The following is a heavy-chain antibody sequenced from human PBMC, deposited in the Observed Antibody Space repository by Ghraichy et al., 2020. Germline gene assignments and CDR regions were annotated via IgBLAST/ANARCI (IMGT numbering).Heavy chain of an antibody. J-gene: IGHJ4*02. CDR3: VKGRYTGSSGDFDY. CDR2: ISYNGGST. Sequence: GGSLRLSCSASGFSFSSYAMHWVRQAPGKGLEYASAISYNGGSTYYADSVKGRFTISRDNSKNTLYLQMSSLRAEDTAVYYCVKGRYTGSSGDFDYWGQGTLVTVSS. V-gene: IGHV3-64D*09. D-gene: IGHD1-26*01. CDR1: GFSFSSYA.